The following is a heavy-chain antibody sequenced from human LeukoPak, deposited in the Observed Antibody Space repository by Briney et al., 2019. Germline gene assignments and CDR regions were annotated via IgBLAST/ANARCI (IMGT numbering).Heavy chain of an antibody. CDR2: IYYSGST. D-gene: IGHD6-13*01. Sequence: XEWIGYIYYSGSTNYNPSLKSRVTISVDTSKNQFSLKLSPVTAADTAVYYCARYSSSWYGVDYWGQGTLVTVSS. J-gene: IGHJ4*02. CDR3: ARYSSSWYGVDY. V-gene: IGHV4-59*01.